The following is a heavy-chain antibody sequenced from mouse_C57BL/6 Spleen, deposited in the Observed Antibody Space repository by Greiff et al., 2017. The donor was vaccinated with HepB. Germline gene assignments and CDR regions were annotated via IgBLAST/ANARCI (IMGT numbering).Heavy chain of an antibody. J-gene: IGHJ4*01. D-gene: IGHD1-1*01. Sequence: VQLQQSGAALVKPGASVKLSCKASGYTFPEYTIHWVKQRSGQGLEWIGWFYPGSGSIKYNEKFKDKATLTADKSSSTVYMELSRLASEDSAVYFCARHDYYGSSSYYAMDYWGQGTSVTVSS. CDR2: FYPGSGSI. CDR3: ARHDYYGSSSYYAMDY. CDR1: GYTFPEYT. V-gene: IGHV1-62-2*01.